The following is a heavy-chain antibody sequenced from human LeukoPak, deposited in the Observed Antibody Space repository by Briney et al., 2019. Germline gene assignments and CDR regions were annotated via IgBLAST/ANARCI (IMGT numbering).Heavy chain of an antibody. CDR3: ARVVREPSRYYYEPYGWFDP. CDR1: GYTFTSYY. CDR2: INPSGGST. D-gene: IGHD3-22*01. V-gene: IGHV1-46*03. J-gene: IGHJ5*02. Sequence: VASVKVSCKASGYTFTSYYMHWVQQAPGQGLEWMGIINPSGGSTSYAQKFQGRVTMTRDTSTSTVYMELSSLRSEDTAVYYCARVVREPSRYYYEPYGWFDPWGQGTLVTVSS.